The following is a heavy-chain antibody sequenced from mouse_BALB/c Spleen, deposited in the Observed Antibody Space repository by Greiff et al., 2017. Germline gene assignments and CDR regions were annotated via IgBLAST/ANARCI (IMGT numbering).Heavy chain of an antibody. J-gene: IGHJ4*01. V-gene: IGHV3-8*02. Sequence: VQLKESGPSLVKPSQTLSLTCSVTGDSITSGYWNWIRKFPGNKLEYMGYISYSGSTYYNPSLKSRISITRDTSKNQYYLQLNSVTTEDTATYYCARSDYDWHYYAMDYWGQGTSVTVSS. D-gene: IGHD2-4*01. CDR2: ISYSGST. CDR3: ARSDYDWHYYAMDY. CDR1: GDSITSGY.